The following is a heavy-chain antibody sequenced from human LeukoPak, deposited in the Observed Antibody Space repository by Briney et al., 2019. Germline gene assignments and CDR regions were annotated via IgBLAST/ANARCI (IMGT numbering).Heavy chain of an antibody. V-gene: IGHV1-2*02. Sequence: ASVKVSCKASGYTFHDYYIHWVRQAPGQGPEWMGCINPNSGDTISAQKFQGRVTMTRDTTIITAYLELRRPRSDDTAVYFCAREYCINGVCYSRFENWGQGTLVTVSS. CDR3: AREYCINGVCYSRFEN. J-gene: IGHJ4*02. CDR2: INPNSGDT. D-gene: IGHD2-8*01. CDR1: GYTFHDYY.